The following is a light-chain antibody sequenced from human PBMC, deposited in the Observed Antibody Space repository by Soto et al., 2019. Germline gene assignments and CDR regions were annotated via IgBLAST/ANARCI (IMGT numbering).Light chain of an antibody. J-gene: IGKJ4*01. CDR3: QQYYDWPPLT. CDR2: GAS. V-gene: IGKV3-15*01. Sequence: EIVMTQSPATLSVSPGERATLSCRASQSIMFSSAWYQQKPGQAPRLLISGASTRATGIPARFSGSGSGKEFTLTISSLQSEDFAVYYCQQYYDWPPLTFGGGTKVEIK. CDR1: QSIMFS.